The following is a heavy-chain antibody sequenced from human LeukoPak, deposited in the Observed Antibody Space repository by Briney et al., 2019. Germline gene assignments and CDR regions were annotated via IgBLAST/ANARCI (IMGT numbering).Heavy chain of an antibody. CDR3: TTKVIRGNSGDDYDD. CDR1: GVTFSSYG. J-gene: IGHJ4*02. Sequence: GGSLRLSCAASGVTFSSYGMHWVRQAPGKGLEWVALISSDGNDKLYGDSVKGRFTTSRDDSKSTLYLQMNSLRAEDTAVYYCTTKVIRGNSGDDYDDWGQGTLVTVSS. V-gene: IGHV3-30*03. CDR2: ISSDGNDK. D-gene: IGHD5-12*01.